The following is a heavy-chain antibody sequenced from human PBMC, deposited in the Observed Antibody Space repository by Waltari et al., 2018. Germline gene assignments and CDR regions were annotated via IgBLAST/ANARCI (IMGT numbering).Heavy chain of an antibody. Sequence: HVQLVESGGGVVQPGRSLRLSCAASGFIFISPAMHWVRQATGKGLEWVAVISYDGSDKYYADSVKGRFSISRDNSRNTLYLQMNSLRAEDTAVYYCARLFVDLFTGAHGAFDVWGQGTMVTVSS. J-gene: IGHJ3*01. V-gene: IGHV3-30*04. CDR3: ARLFVDLFTGAHGAFDV. CDR2: ISYDGSDK. D-gene: IGHD3-9*01. CDR1: GFIFISPA.